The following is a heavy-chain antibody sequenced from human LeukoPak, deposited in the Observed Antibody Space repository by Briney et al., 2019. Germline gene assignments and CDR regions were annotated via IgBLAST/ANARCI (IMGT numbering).Heavy chain of an antibody. CDR2: IKQDGSEK. V-gene: IGHV3-7*05. CDR1: GFTFSSYW. D-gene: IGHD2-2*01. CDR3: ARYCSGASCYSGLDY. Sequence: GGSLRLSCAASGFTFSSYWMSWGRQAPGKGLEWVANIKQDGSEKHYVDSVKGRFTISRNNSKNTPYLQMNSLRADDTAVYYCARYCSGASCYSGLDYWGQGTLVTVSS. J-gene: IGHJ4*02.